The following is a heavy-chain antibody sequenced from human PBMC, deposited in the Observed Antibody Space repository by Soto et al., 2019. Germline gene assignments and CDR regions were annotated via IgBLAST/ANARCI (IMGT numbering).Heavy chain of an antibody. CDR1: GGSVSSYY. V-gene: IGHV4-59*08. D-gene: IGHD4-17*01. Sequence: SETLSLTCTVSGGSVSSYYWSWIRQSPGKGLEWIGYIYYSGSTKYKPSLKSRFTISVDTSMNQFSLKVSSATAADTAVYYCAIHASRNYGLHYYDDWGLGALVTVSS. J-gene: IGHJ4*02. CDR2: IYYSGST. CDR3: AIHASRNYGLHYYDD.